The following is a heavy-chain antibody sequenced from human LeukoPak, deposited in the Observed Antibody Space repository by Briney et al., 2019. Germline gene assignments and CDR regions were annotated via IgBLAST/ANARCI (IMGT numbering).Heavy chain of an antibody. V-gene: IGHV3-23*01. CDR1: GFTVSSNY. Sequence: PGGSLRLSCAASGFTVSSNYMSWVRQAPGKGQQWVSAISGNGGTTYYADSVKGRFTVSRDNSKNTLYLQMNNLRAEDTAVYYCAKDFDFWSADAFDIWGQGTMVTVSS. CDR3: AKDFDFWSADAFDI. D-gene: IGHD3-3*01. CDR2: ISGNGGTT. J-gene: IGHJ3*02.